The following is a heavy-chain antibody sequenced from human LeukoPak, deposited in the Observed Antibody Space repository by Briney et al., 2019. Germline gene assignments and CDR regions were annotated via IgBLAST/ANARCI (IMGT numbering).Heavy chain of an antibody. D-gene: IGHD4-17*01. CDR3: ARALTTVTTGILRY. J-gene: IGHJ4*02. V-gene: IGHV1-2*02. CDR1: GYTFTGYY. CDR2: INPNSGGT. Sequence: ASVKVSCKASGYTFTGYYMHWVRQAPGQGLEWMGWINPNSGGTNYAQKFQGRVTMTRDTSISTAYMELSRLRSDDTAVYYCARALTTVTTGILRYWGQGTLVTVSS.